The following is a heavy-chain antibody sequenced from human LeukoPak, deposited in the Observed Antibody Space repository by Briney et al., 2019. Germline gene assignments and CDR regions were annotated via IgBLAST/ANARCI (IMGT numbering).Heavy chain of an antibody. D-gene: IGHD3-10*01. Sequence: ASVKVSCKASGYTFISNAIRWVRQAPGQRLEWMGWIHSGSGNTKYSQKFQGRVTITRDTSATTAYMELSSLKSEDTAVYYCAKREVRHFDYWGQGTLVTVSS. CDR2: IHSGSGNT. CDR3: AKREVRHFDY. V-gene: IGHV1-3*04. J-gene: IGHJ4*02. CDR1: GYTFISNA.